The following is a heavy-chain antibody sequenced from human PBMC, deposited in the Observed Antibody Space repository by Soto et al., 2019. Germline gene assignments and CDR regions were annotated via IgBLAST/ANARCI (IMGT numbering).Heavy chain of an antibody. CDR2: IYYSGST. D-gene: IGHD6-19*01. Sequence: SETLSLTCTVSGGSISSSSYYWGWIRQPPGKGLEWIGSIYYSGSTYYNPSLKSRVTISVDTSKNQFSLKLSSVTAADTAVYYWARCSGWPYNWFDPWGQGTLVTVSS. CDR3: ARCSGWPYNWFDP. J-gene: IGHJ5*02. V-gene: IGHV4-39*01. CDR1: GGSISSSSYY.